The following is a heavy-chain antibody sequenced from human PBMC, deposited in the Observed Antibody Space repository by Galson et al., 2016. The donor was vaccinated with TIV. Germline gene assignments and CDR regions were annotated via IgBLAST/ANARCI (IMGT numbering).Heavy chain of an antibody. J-gene: IGHJ6*02. CDR3: VREGSTVTMHHYFGMDV. V-gene: IGHV4-38-2*02. CDR1: GYSITSGYY. CDR2: IYESGTT. D-gene: IGHD4-17*01. Sequence: SETLSLTCAVSGYSITSGYYWGWIRQPPGKGLQWIGSIYESGTTYYNPSLKSRLTMSVDTSKNQFSLKLSSVSAADTAVYYCVREGSTVTMHHYFGMDVWGQGTSVTVSS.